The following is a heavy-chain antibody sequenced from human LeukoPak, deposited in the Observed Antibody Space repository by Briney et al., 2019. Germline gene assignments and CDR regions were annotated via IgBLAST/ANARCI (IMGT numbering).Heavy chain of an antibody. J-gene: IGHJ6*02. D-gene: IGHD6-19*01. V-gene: IGHV3-66*02. CDR1: GFTVSSNY. CDR3: AGQWLVLDYYYGMDV. CDR2: IYSGGST. Sequence: GGSLRLSCAASGFTVSSNYMSWVRQAPGKGLEWVSVIYSGGSTYYADSVKGRFTISRDNSKNTLYLQMNSLRAEDTAVYYCAGQWLVLDYYYGMDVWGQGTMVTVSS.